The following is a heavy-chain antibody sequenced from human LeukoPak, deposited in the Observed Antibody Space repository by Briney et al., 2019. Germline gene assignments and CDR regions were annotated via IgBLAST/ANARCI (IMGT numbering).Heavy chain of an antibody. J-gene: IGHJ4*02. CDR1: GGTFSSSGYY. Sequence: TLSLTCTVSGGTFSSSGYYWSWIRQRPGKGLVWFGYSYYRGGSYDNPSLKSRVSISVDTYKNQFSLNLSSVTAADTAVYYCARSSGARGEVWGQRTLVTVSS. CDR2: SYYRGGS. D-gene: IGHD2-15*01. CDR3: ARSSGARGEV. V-gene: IGHV4-31*03.